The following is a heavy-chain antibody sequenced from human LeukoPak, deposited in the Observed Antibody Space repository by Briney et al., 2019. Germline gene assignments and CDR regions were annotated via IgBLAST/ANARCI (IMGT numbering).Heavy chain of an antibody. CDR2: NPNSGGT. CDR3: ARGDSSGYYFPYYFDY. D-gene: IGHD3-22*01. J-gene: IGHJ4*02. V-gene: IGHV1-2*02. Sequence: NPNSGGTNYAQKFRGRLTMTRDTSISTAYMELSRLRSDDTAVYYCARGDSSGYYFPYYFDYWGQGTLVTVSS.